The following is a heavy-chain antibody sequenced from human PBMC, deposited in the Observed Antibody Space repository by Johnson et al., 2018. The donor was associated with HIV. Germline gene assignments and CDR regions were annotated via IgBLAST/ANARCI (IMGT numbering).Heavy chain of an antibody. CDR1: GFSFSDYY. CDR2: ISYDGSNK. D-gene: IGHD6-6*01. Sequence: QVQLVESGGGLVKPGGSLRLSCLASGFSFSDYYMSWIRQAPGKGLEWVAVISYDGSNKDYADSVKGRFTISRDNSKNTLYLQMNSLRAEDTAVYYCAKERQLVRAFDIWGQGTMVTVSS. J-gene: IGHJ3*02. CDR3: AKERQLVRAFDI. V-gene: IGHV3-30*18.